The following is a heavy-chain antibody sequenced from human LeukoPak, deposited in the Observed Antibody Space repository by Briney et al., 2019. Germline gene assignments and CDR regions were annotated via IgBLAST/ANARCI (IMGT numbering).Heavy chain of an antibody. Sequence: SSQTLSLTCTVSGGSISSGDYYWSWIRQPPGKGLEWIGYIYYSGSTYYNPSLKSRVTISVDTSKNQFSLKLSSVTAADTAVYYCARHSTGRIHTFDYWGQGTLVTVSS. V-gene: IGHV4-30-4*08. J-gene: IGHJ4*02. D-gene: IGHD2/OR15-2a*01. CDR3: ARHSTGRIHTFDY. CDR1: GGSISSGDYY. CDR2: IYYSGST.